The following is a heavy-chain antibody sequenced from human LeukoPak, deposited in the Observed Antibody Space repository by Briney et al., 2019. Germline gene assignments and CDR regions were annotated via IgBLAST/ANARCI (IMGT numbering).Heavy chain of an antibody. V-gene: IGHV4-39*01. J-gene: IGHJ3*02. CDR3: ARHKNYGGRDAFDI. Sequence: SETLSLTCTVSGGSIRSSSDYWGWIRQPPGKGREWIGSIFYGGSTSYNPSLKSRVTISVDTSKNQFSLEVRSVPAADTAVYFCARHKNYGGRDAFDIWGQGTMVTVSS. D-gene: IGHD4-23*01. CDR1: GGSIRSSSDY. CDR2: IFYGGST.